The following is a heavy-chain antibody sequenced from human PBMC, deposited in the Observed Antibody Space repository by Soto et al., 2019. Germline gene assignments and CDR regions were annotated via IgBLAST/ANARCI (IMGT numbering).Heavy chain of an antibody. D-gene: IGHD6-6*01. J-gene: IGHJ6*02. CDR3: AAGLYSSSSPYYYGMDV. CDR1: GFTFTSSA. V-gene: IGHV1-58*01. Sequence: SVKVSCKASGFTFTSSAVQWVRQARGQRLEWIGWIVVGSGNTNYAQKFQERVTITRDMSTSTAYMELSSLRSEDTAVYYCAAGLYSSSSPYYYGMDVWGRGTTVTVSS. CDR2: IVVGSGNT.